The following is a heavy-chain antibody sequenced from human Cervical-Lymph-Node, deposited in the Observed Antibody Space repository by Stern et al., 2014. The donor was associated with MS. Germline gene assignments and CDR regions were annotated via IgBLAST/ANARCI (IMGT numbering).Heavy chain of an antibody. CDR1: GGSLSTLD. V-gene: IGHV1-69*01. D-gene: IGHD6-13*01. CDR2: IMPLFGTA. J-gene: IGHJ4*02. Sequence: VQLVESGAEVKRPESSVKVSCKASGGSLSTLDISWVRQAPGHGLEWVGEIMPLFGTANYAQKFKGRVTITADESTSTVYMELSSLKSEDTAIYFCARHQAGIAANWGQGTLVTVTS. CDR3: ARHQAGIAAN.